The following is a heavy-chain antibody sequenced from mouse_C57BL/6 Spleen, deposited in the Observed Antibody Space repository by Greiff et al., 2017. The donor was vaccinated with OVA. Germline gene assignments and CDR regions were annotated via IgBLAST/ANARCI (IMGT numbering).Heavy chain of an antibody. CDR1: GFTFSDYG. D-gene: IGHD1-1*01. V-gene: IGHV5-17*01. J-gene: IGHJ4*01. CDR3: ARRTTVPAMDY. Sequence: EVQRVESGGGLVKPGGSLKLSCAASGFTFSDYGMHWVRQAPEKGLEWVAYISSGSSTIYYADTVKGRFTISRDNAKNTLFLQMTSLRSDDTAMYYCARRTTVPAMDYWGQGTSVTVSS. CDR2: ISSGSSTI.